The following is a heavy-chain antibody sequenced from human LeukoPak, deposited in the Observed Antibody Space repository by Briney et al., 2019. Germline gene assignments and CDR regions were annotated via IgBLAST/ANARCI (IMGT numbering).Heavy chain of an antibody. V-gene: IGHV4-59*08. CDR1: GGSISSYY. Sequence: PSETLSLTCTVSGGSISSYYWSWIRQPPGKGLEWIGYIYYSGSTNYNPSLKSRVTISVDTSKNQFSLKLSSVTAADTAVYYCARGLNYGIAAADFDLWGRGTLVTVSS. J-gene: IGHJ2*01. CDR3: ARGLNYGIAAADFDL. D-gene: IGHD6-13*01. CDR2: IYYSGST.